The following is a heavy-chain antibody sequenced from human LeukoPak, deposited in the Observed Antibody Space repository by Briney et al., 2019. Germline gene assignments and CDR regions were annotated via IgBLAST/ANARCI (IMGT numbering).Heavy chain of an antibody. D-gene: IGHD1-26*01. Sequence: GASVKVSCKASGGTFSRKAISWVRQAPGQGLELMGRITPIVGIPNYTPGFQDRVTITADTSTSTAYMELRSLRSDDMAVYYCARVIVGAASYYYYYMDVWGKGTTVTVSS. V-gene: IGHV1-69*04. CDR3: ARVIVGAASYYYYYMDV. CDR1: GGTFSRKA. J-gene: IGHJ6*03. CDR2: ITPIVGIP.